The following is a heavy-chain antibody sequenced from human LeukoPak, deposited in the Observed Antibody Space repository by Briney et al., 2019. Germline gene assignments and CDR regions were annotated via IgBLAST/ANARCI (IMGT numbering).Heavy chain of an antibody. V-gene: IGHV5-51*01. D-gene: IGHD6-19*01. CDR1: GYSFTSYW. CDR2: IYPGDSDT. J-gene: IGHJ3*02. Sequence: GESLKISCKGSGYSFTSYWIGWVRQMPGKGLEWMGIIYPGDSDTRYSPSFQGQVTTSADKSISTAYLQWSSLKASDTAMYYCARSVRSGWWGGAFDIWGQGTMVTVSS. CDR3: ARSVRSGWWGGAFDI.